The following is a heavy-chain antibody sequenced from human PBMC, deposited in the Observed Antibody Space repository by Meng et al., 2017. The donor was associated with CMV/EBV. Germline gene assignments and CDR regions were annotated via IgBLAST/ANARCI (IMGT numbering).Heavy chain of an antibody. J-gene: IGHJ4*02. CDR1: YPFPAYY. V-gene: IGHV1-2*02. CDR2: IHPASGAT. D-gene: IGHD2/OR15-2a*01. Sequence: YPFPAYYIHLARQAPGQGLEWMGCIHPASGATILAQKFQGRVTMTRDTSLTTAYMELNRLRSDDTAVYYCATSSVEVMIYAGLDYWGQGTLVTVSS. CDR3: ATSSVEVMIYAGLDY.